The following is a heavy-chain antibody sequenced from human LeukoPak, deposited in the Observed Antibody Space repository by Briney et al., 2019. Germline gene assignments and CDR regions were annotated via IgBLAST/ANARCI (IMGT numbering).Heavy chain of an antibody. CDR3: ARKGDSSSPLDY. CDR1: GGSISSSSYY. Sequence: SETLSLTCTVSGGSISSSSYYWGWIRQPPGKGLEWIGSIYYSGSTYYNPSLKSRVTISVDTSKNQFSLKLSSVTAADTAVYYCARKGDSSSPLDYWGQGTLVTVSS. J-gene: IGHJ4*02. D-gene: IGHD6-13*01. CDR2: IYYSGST. V-gene: IGHV4-39*01.